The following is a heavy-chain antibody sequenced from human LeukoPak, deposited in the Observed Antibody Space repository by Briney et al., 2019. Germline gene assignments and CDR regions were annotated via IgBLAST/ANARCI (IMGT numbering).Heavy chain of an antibody. CDR3: AKGMSATSGYLELEY. CDR2: ISGSGGNT. CDR1: GFTFSSYG. Sequence: GGSLRLSCAASGFTFSSYGMHWVRQAPGKGLEWVAVISGSGGNTYSADSVKGRCTISRDNSKKTLYLQMNSLRAEDTAVYYCAKGMSATSGYLELEYWGQGTLVIVSS. V-gene: IGHV3-23*01. D-gene: IGHD3-22*01. J-gene: IGHJ4*02.